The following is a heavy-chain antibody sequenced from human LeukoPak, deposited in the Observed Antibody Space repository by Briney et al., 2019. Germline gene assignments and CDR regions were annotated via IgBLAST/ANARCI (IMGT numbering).Heavy chain of an antibody. CDR2: ISGGGEST. CDR1: EFTFSSHA. J-gene: IGHJ4*02. Sequence: PGGSLGLSCVASEFTFSSHAMNWVRQAPGRGLEWVSSISGGGESTYYADSVKGRFTVSRDNSKKTLYLQINSLRGEDTAVYYCAKGKYSSGGVPDYWGQGTLVTVSS. D-gene: IGHD6-19*01. V-gene: IGHV3-23*01. CDR3: AKGKYSSGGVPDY.